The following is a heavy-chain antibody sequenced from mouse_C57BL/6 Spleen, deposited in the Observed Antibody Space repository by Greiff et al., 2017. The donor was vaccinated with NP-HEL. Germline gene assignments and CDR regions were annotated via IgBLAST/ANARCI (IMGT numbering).Heavy chain of an antibody. V-gene: IGHV5-17*01. CDR1: GFTFSDYG. Sequence: EVKLMESGGGLVKPGGSLKLSCAASGFTFSDYGMHWVRQAPEKGLEWVAYISSGSSTIYYADTVKGRFTISRDNAKNTLFLQMTSLRSEDTAMYYCATYDGYFDVWGTGTTVTVSS. J-gene: IGHJ1*03. D-gene: IGHD2-12*01. CDR3: ATYDGYFDV. CDR2: ISSGSSTI.